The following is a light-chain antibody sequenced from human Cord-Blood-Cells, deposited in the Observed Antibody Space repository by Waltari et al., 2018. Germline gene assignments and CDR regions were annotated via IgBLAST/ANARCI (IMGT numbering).Light chain of an antibody. J-gene: IGLJ3*02. CDR1: RPHVGGYNS. Sequence: GLTHPASESGSPGLSFTIPCPGTRPHVGGYNSSSWYQPHPVKAPILMIYDVTHRPSGVSNRFSGSTSGNTASLTTSGLQADDEADYYCSSYTSSSTLVFGGGTKLTVL. V-gene: IGLV2-14*03. CDR2: DVT. CDR3: SSYTSSSTLV.